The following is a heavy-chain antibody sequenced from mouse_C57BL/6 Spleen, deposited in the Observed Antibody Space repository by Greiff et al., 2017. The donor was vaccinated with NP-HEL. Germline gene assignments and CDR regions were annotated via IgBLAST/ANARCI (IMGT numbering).Heavy chain of an antibody. CDR3: ASLELGLYAMDY. V-gene: IGHV3-6*01. CDR2: ISYDGSN. J-gene: IGHJ4*01. CDR1: GYSITSGYY. Sequence: EVQVVESGPGLVKPSQSLSLTCSVTGYSITSGYYWNWIRQFPGNKLEWMGYISYDGSNNYNPSLKNRISITRDTSKNQFFLKLNSVTTEDTATYYCASLELGLYAMDYWGQGTSVTVSS. D-gene: IGHD4-1*01.